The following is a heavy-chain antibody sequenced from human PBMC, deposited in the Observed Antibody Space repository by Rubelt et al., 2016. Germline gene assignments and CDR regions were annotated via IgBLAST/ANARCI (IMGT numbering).Heavy chain of an antibody. V-gene: IGHV1-69*13. CDR1: GGSFSSYA. CDR2: IIPIFGTA. J-gene: IGHJ4*02. Sequence: GSSVKVSCKASGGSFSSYAISWVRQAPGQGLEWMGGIIPIFGTANYAQKFQGRVTITADESTSTAYMELSSLRSEDTAVYYCASGNTYYGSGSYGDYWGQGTLVTVSS. CDR3: ASGNTYYGSGSYGDY. D-gene: IGHD3-10*01.